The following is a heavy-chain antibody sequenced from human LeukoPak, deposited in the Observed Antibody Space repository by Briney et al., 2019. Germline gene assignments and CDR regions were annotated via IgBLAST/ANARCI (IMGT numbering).Heavy chain of an antibody. D-gene: IGHD6-13*01. V-gene: IGHV1-18*01. CDR1: GYTFTSYG. J-gene: IGHJ5*02. CDR3: ARDRGITAAYPNGWFDP. CDR2: ISAYNGNT. Sequence: ASVTVSCKGSGYTFTSYGISWVRQAPGQGLEWMGWISAYNGNTNYAQKLQGRVTMTTDTSTSTAYMELRSLRSEDTAVYYCARDRGITAAYPNGWFDPWRQGTLVTVSS.